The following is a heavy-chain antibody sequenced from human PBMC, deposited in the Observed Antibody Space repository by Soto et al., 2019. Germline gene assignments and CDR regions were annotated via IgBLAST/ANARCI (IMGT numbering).Heavy chain of an antibody. CDR3: ARAPGGSGRGYFDY. CDR1: GGYIVIRKS. Sequence: RSLTSAVSGGYIVIRKSLIRISQTPGKGLEWIGEIYHSGSTNYNPSLKSRVTISVDKSKNQFSLKLSSVTAADTAVYYCARAPGGSGRGYFDYWGQGTLVTFSS. J-gene: IGHJ4*02. D-gene: IGHD3-10*01. CDR2: IYHSGST. V-gene: IGHV4-4*02.